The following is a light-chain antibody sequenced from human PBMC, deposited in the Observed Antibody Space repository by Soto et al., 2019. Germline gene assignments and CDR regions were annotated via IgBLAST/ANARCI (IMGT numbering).Light chain of an antibody. Sequence: QSVLTQSASVSGSPGQSITISCTGTSSDGGSYNLVSWYQQYPGTAPKLMIYEGTKRPSGVSNRFSGSKSGNTASLTISGLQAEDEADYYCCSYAGGSTMIFGGGTKLTVL. CDR2: EGT. J-gene: IGLJ2*01. CDR3: CSYAGGSTMI. CDR1: SSDGGSYNL. V-gene: IGLV2-23*01.